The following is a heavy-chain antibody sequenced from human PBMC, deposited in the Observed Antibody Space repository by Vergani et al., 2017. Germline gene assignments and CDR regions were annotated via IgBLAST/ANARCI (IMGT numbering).Heavy chain of an antibody. V-gene: IGHV4-39*07. D-gene: IGHD3-3*01. J-gene: IGHJ3*02. CDR1: GGSISSSSYY. CDR2: IYYSGST. CDR3: GRAVDRDYDFWSGYMAFDI. Sequence: QLQLQESGPGLVKPSETLSLTCTVSGGSISSSSYYWGWIRQPPGKGLEWIGSIYYSGSTYYNPSLKSRVTISVDTSKNQFSLKLSSVTAADTAVYYCGRAVDRDYDFWSGYMAFDIWGQGTMVTVSS.